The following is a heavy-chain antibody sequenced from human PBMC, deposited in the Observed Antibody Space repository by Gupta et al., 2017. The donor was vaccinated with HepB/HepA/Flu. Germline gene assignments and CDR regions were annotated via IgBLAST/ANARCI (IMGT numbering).Heavy chain of an antibody. V-gene: IGHV4-34*01. Sequence: QVQLQQWGAGLLKPSETLSLTCAVYGGSFSGYYWSWIRQPPGKGLEWIGEINHSGSTNYNPSLKSRVTISVDTSKYQFSLKLSSVTAADTAVYYCARGLRGYCSGGSCCCPPILRYYYGMDVWFHGPTV. CDR1: GGSFSGYY. D-gene: IGHD2-15*01. J-gene: IGHJ6*02. CDR2: INHSGST. CDR3: ARGLRGYCSGGSCCCPPILRYYYGMDV.